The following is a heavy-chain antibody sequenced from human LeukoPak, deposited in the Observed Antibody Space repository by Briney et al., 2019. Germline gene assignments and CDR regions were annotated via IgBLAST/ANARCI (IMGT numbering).Heavy chain of an antibody. CDR2: FDPEDGET. Sequence: GASVKVSCKVSGYTLTELSMHWVRQAPGKGLEWMGGFDPEDGETIYAQKFQGRVTMTEDTSTDTAYMELSSLRSEDTAVYYRATDYSSSRYGLVSWFDPWGQGTLVTVSS. D-gene: IGHD6-13*01. J-gene: IGHJ5*02. CDR3: ATDYSSSRYGLVSWFDP. V-gene: IGHV1-24*01. CDR1: GYTLTELS.